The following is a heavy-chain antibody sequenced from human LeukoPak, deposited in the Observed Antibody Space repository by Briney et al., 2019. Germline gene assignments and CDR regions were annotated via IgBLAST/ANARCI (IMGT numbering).Heavy chain of an antibody. J-gene: IGHJ5*02. D-gene: IGHD6-13*01. Sequence: GGSLRLSCAASGFDFINYAMSWVRQAPGKGLEWVSGISGSGAKTYYADSVRGRFTISRDNSKNTLYLQMNSLRAEDTAVYYCAKGGVAAAGTPTSWFDPWGQGTLVTVSS. CDR2: ISGSGAKT. CDR3: AKGGVAAAGTPTSWFDP. V-gene: IGHV3-23*01. CDR1: GFDFINYA.